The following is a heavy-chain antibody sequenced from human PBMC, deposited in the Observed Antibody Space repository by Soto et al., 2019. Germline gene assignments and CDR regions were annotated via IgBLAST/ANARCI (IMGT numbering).Heavy chain of an antibody. J-gene: IGHJ4*02. Sequence: QVQLQESGPGLVKPSQTLSLTCTVSGGSISSGGYYWSWIRQHPGKGLEWIGYIYYSGSTYYNPSLKSRVTITVDTSKNQFSLKLSSGTAADTAVYYCARVTSPPEYYFDYWGQGTLVTVSS. CDR3: ARVTSPPEYYFDY. CDR2: IYYSGST. CDR1: GGSISSGGYY. V-gene: IGHV4-31*03.